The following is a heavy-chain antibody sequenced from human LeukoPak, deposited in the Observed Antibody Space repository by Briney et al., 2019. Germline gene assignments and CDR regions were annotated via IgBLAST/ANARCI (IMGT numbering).Heavy chain of an antibody. J-gene: IGHJ1*01. V-gene: IGHV4-59*08. CDR2: IYYSGST. Sequence: PSETLSLTCAVSGGSISSYYWSWIRQPPGKGLEWIGYIYYSGSTNYNPSLKSRVTISVDTSKNQFSLKLSSVTAADTAVYYCARQASGSYPRAEYFQHWGQGTLVTVSS. CDR3: ARQASGSYPRAEYFQH. D-gene: IGHD1-26*01. CDR1: GGSISSYY.